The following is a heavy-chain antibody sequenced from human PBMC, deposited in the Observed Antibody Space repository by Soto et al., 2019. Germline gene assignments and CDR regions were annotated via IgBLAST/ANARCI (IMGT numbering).Heavy chain of an antibody. J-gene: IGHJ6*02. D-gene: IGHD2-15*01. CDR1: GFTFSDYY. Sequence: GGSLRLSCAASGFTFSDYYMSWIRQAPGKGLEWVSYISSSGSTIYYADSVKGRFTISRDNAKNSLYLQMNSLRAEDTAVYYCARDRTYFEYCSGGSCSYGMDVWGQGTTVTVSS. V-gene: IGHV3-11*04. CDR2: ISSSGSTI. CDR3: ARDRTYFEYCSGGSCSYGMDV.